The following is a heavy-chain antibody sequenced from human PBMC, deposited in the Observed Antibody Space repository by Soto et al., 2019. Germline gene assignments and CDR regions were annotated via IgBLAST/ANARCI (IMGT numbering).Heavy chain of an antibody. CDR2: IYYSGGT. D-gene: IGHD3-22*01. V-gene: IGHV4-59*01. CDR3: ARSRVTVITPNWFDP. Sequence: LSLTCTVSGGSISSYYWSWIRQPPGKGLEWIGYIYYSGGTNYNPSLKSRVTISVDTSKNQFSLKLSSVTAADTAVYYCARSRVTVITPNWFDPWGQGTLVTVSS. CDR1: GGSISSYY. J-gene: IGHJ5*02.